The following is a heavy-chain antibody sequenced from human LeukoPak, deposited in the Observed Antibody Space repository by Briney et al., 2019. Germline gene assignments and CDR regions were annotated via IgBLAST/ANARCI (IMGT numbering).Heavy chain of an antibody. J-gene: IGHJ5*02. CDR3: ARGGNFWSGYYPHRFDP. CDR2: ISSSGNT. Sequence: PSETLSLTCIVSGGSTSGGNYYWGWIRRPPGKGLEWIGGISSSGNTYYNPSLKSRITISIDTSKNHFSLKLSSVTAADTAVYYCARGGNFWSGYYPHRFDPWGQGTLVTVSS. CDR1: GGSTSGGNYY. V-gene: IGHV4-39*02. D-gene: IGHD3-3*01.